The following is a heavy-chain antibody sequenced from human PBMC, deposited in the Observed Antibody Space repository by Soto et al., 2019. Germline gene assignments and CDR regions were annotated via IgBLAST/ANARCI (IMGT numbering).Heavy chain of an antibody. J-gene: IGHJ6*03. Sequence: ASVKVSCKASGYTFTSYGISWVRQAPGQGLEWMGWISAYNGNTNYAQKLQGRVTMTTDTSTSTAYMELRSLRSDDTAVYYCARDFDSLYSRSWYGSYYYDMDVWGKGTTVTVSS. D-gene: IGHD6-13*01. CDR1: GYTFTSYG. V-gene: IGHV1-18*01. CDR3: ARDFDSLYSRSWYGSYYYDMDV. CDR2: ISAYNGNT.